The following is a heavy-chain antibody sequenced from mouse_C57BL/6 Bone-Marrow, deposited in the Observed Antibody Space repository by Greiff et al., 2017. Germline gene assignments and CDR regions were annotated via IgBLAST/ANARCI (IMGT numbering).Heavy chain of an antibody. V-gene: IGHV1-62-2*01. Sequence: QVQLKESGAELVKPGASVKLSCKASGYTFTEYTIHWVKQRSGQGLEWIGWFYPGSGSIKYNEKFKDKATLTADKSSSTVYMESSRLTSEEAAVYFCARHEGTSSHWYFDVWGTGTTVTVSS. CDR1: GYTFTEYT. CDR3: ARHEGTSSHWYFDV. J-gene: IGHJ1*03. D-gene: IGHD1-1*01. CDR2: FYPGSGSI.